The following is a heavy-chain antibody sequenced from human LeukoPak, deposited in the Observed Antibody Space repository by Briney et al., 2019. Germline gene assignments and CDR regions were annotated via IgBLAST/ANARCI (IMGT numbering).Heavy chain of an antibody. CDR3: AREPPFCGGDCRSHSDY. Sequence: GGSLRLSCAASGFTFSTYALNWVRQAPGKGLEWVSVITGSGFTTYYADSVKGRFTISRDNSKNTLYLQMNSLRAEDTAVYYCAREPPFCGGDCRSHSDYWGQGVLVTVSS. CDR1: GFTFSTYA. J-gene: IGHJ4*02. CDR2: ITGSGFTT. V-gene: IGHV3-23*01. D-gene: IGHD2-21*02.